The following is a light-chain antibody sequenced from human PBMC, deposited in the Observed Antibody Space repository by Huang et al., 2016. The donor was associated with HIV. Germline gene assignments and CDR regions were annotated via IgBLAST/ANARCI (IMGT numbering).Light chain of an antibody. J-gene: IGKJ2*01. CDR3: QQYYSYPPYT. V-gene: IGKV1-8*01. Sequence: AIRITQSPSSLSASTGDRVTITCRASQGISSYLAWYQKKPGKAPKLVIYAASTLQSGVPSRFSGSGSGTDFTLTISCLQSEDFATYYCQQYYSYPPYTFGQGTKLEIK. CDR2: AAS. CDR1: QGISSY.